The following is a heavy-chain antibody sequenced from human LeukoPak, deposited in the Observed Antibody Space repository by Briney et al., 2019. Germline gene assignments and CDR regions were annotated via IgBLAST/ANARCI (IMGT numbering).Heavy chain of an antibody. J-gene: IGHJ6*03. CDR2: ISSSGSTI. CDR3: ARDEVRLDYYYMDV. Sequence: PGGSLRLSCAASGFTFSDYYMSWIRQAPGKGLEWVSYISSSGSTIYYADSVKGRFTISRDNAKNSLYLQMNSLRAEDTAVYYWARDEVRLDYYYMDVWGKGTTVTISS. CDR1: GFTFSDYY. V-gene: IGHV3-11*01. D-gene: IGHD6-19*01.